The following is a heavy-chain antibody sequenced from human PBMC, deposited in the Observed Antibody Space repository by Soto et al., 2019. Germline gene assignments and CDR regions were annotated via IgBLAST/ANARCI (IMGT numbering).Heavy chain of an antibody. Sequence: QVQLVQSGAEVKKPGASVKVSCKASGYTFTSYAMHWVRQAPGQRLEWMGWINAGNGNTKYSQKFQGRVTITRDTSASTAYMELSSLRSEDTAVYYCARVGQRIAVAGLYYYYGMDVWGQGTTVTVSS. D-gene: IGHD6-19*01. V-gene: IGHV1-3*01. CDR3: ARVGQRIAVAGLYYYYGMDV. J-gene: IGHJ6*02. CDR1: GYTFTSYA. CDR2: INAGNGNT.